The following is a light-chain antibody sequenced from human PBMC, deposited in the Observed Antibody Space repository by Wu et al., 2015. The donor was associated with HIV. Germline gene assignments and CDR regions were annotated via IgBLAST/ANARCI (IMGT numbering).Light chain of an antibody. V-gene: IGKV3-20*01. CDR1: QSVLSDY. CDR3: QQYVDSPVT. Sequence: EIVLTQSPDTLSLSPGERATLSCRASQSVLSDYFAWYQQKPGQPPRLLIYAAAKRATGIPQRFSGSGSGTDFTLTINRLEPEDFAVYYCQQYVDSPVTFGQGTKVE. J-gene: IGKJ2*01. CDR2: AAA.